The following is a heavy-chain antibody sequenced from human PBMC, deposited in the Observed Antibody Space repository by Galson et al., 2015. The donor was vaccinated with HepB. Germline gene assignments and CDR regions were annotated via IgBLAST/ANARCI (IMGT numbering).Heavy chain of an antibody. CDR3: ARSTEYGCFWSIDF. J-gene: IGHJ4*02. CDR2: TYYRSKWYH. V-gene: IGHV6-1*01. D-gene: IGHD2/OR15-2a*01. Sequence: CAISGDSVSSNNAAWNWIRQSPSRGLEWLGRTYYRSKWYHDYALSVKSRITINSDTSKNQFSLQLHSMTPEDTAVYYCARSTEYGCFWSIDFWGQGTLVTVSS. CDR1: GDSVSSNNAA.